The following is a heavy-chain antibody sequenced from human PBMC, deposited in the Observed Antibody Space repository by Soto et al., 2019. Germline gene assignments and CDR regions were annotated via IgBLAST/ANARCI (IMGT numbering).Heavy chain of an antibody. Sequence: QVQLQESGPGLVKPSETLSLTCTVSGGSISSYYWSWIRQPAGKGLEWIGRIYTSGSTNYNPSLKSRVTMSVDTSKNQFSLKLSSVTAADTAVYYCARELDDYGDYVSLDYWGQGTLVTVSS. CDR1: GGSISSYY. V-gene: IGHV4-4*07. J-gene: IGHJ4*02. D-gene: IGHD4-17*01. CDR3: ARELDDYGDYVSLDY. CDR2: IYTSGST.